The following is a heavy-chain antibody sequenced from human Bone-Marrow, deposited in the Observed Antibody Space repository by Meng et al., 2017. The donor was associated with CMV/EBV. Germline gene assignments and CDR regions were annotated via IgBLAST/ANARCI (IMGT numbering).Heavy chain of an antibody. D-gene: IGHD3-3*01. J-gene: IGHJ4*02. CDR1: GVG. CDR3: ARARRKGRFLEWLLSQYYFDY. Sequence: GVGVGWFRQPPGQALEWLALIYWNDDKRYSPSLKSRLTITEDTSKNQVVLTMTNMDPVDTATYYCARARRKGRFLEWLLSQYYFDYWGQGTLVTVSS. V-gene: IGHV2-5*01. CDR2: IYWNDDK.